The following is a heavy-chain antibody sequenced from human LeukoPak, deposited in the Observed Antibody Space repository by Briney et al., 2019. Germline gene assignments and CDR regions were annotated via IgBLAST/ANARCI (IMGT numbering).Heavy chain of an antibody. CDR3: ARDLVYDSHKGYH. D-gene: IGHD3-22*01. J-gene: IGHJ5*02. CDR1: GFTFSSYS. CDR2: ISNDGKYI. Sequence: GGSLRLSCAASGFTFSSYSMNWVRQAPGKGLEWVSSISNDGKYIYYADSVKGRFTISRDNAKNSLYLQMNSLRAEDTAVYYCARDLVYDSHKGYHWGQGTLVTVSS. V-gene: IGHV3-21*01.